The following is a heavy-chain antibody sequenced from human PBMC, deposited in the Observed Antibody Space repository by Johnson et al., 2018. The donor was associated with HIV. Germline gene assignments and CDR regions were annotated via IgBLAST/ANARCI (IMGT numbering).Heavy chain of an antibody. V-gene: IGHV3-30-3*01. CDR1: GFTFSGYA. CDR3: AREPGLVAAFDI. J-gene: IGHJ3*02. D-gene: IGHD6-19*01. CDR2: ISYDGSNK. Sequence: VQLVESGGGLVQPGGSLRLSCVGSGFTFSGYAMHWVRQAPGKGLEWVAVISYDGSNKYYADSVKGRFTISRDNSKNTLYLQMNSLRAEDTAVYYCAREPGLVAAFDIWGQGTMVTVSS.